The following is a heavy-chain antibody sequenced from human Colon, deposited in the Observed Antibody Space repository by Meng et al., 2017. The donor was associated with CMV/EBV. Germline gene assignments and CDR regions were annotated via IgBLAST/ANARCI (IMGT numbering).Heavy chain of an antibody. CDR2: IRRSDTTI. V-gene: IGHV3-11*04. CDR3: AREGPPPEAPGYFDS. J-gene: IGHJ4*02. Sequence: SGFHFSDYYMGWIRQAPGKGLEWLSYIRRSDTTIYYADSVKGRFTISRDNAKNSLYLQMNNLRVEDTAVYYCAREGPPPEAPGYFDSWGQGTLVTVSS. CDR1: GFHFSDYY.